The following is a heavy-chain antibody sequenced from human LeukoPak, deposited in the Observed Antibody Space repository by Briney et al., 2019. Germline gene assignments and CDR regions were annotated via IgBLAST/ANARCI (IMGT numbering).Heavy chain of an antibody. CDR3: ARVLRGSWYEDPNWFDP. CDR1: GGSISSSSYY. J-gene: IGHJ5*02. V-gene: IGHV4-61*01. D-gene: IGHD6-13*01. Sequence: SETLSLTCTVSGGSISSSSYYWSWIRQPPGKGLEWIGYIYYSGSTNYNPSLKSRVTISVDTSKNQFSLKLSSVTAADTAVYYCARVLRGSWYEDPNWFDPWGQGTLVTVSS. CDR2: IYYSGST.